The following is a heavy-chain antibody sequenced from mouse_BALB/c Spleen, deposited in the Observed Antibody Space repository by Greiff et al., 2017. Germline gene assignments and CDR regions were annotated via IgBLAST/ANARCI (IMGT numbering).Heavy chain of an antibody. CDR1: GFTFSSYT. J-gene: IGHJ3*01. CDR3: ARQSITTVVGGWFAY. CDR2: ISNGGGST. V-gene: IGHV5-12-2*01. D-gene: IGHD1-1*01. Sequence: EVQLVESGGGLVQPGGSLKLSCAASGFTFSSYTMSWVRQTPEKRLEWVAYISNGGGSTYYPDTVKGRFTISRDNAKNTLYLQMSSLKSEDTAMYYCARQSITTVVGGWFAYWGQGTLVTVSA.